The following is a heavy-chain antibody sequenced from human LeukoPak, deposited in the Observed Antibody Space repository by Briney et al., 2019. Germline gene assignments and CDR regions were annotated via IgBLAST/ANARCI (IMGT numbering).Heavy chain of an antibody. V-gene: IGHV3-73*01. CDR3: TGQPNYGDYPN. Sequence: GGSLRLSCAASGFTFSGSTMHWVRQASGKGLEWVGRIRNKANSYATAYAESVKGRFTTSRDDSKNTAYLQMNSLKTEDTAVYYCTGQPNYGDYPNWGQGTLVTVSS. J-gene: IGHJ4*02. CDR2: IRNKANSYAT. CDR1: GFTFSGST. D-gene: IGHD4-17*01.